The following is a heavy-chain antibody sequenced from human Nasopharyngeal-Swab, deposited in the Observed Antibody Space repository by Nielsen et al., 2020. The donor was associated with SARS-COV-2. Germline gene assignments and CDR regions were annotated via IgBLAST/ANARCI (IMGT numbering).Heavy chain of an antibody. CDR2: MNPNSGNT. Sequence: WVRQAPGQGLEWMGWMNPNSGNTGYAQKFQGRVTMTRNTSISTAYMELSSLRSEDTAVYYCARGPYYYDSSGYRAYYYYMDVWGKGTTVTVS. CDR3: ARGPYYYDSSGYRAYYYYMDV. D-gene: IGHD3-22*01. J-gene: IGHJ6*03. V-gene: IGHV1-8*01.